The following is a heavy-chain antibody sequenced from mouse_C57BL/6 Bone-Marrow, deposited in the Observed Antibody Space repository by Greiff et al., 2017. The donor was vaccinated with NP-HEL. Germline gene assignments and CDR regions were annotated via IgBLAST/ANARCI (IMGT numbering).Heavy chain of an antibody. J-gene: IGHJ4*01. CDR3: ARVENFMDY. V-gene: IGHV1-72*01. CDR2: LSPPRCGP. CDR1: GYTFTSYW. Sequence: QVQLQQPGAELVKPGASVKLSCKASGYTFTSYWMHWVKQRPGRGLEWIGRLSPPRCGPPSPAPFPLTSTLTVDKPSSTAYMQLSSLTSEDSAVYYCARVENFMDYWGQGTSVTVSS.